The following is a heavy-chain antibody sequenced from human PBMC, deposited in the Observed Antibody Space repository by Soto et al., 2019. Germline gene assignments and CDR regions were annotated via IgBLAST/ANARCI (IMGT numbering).Heavy chain of an antibody. CDR3: ARGGNSGYETSLYYYGMDV. D-gene: IGHD5-12*01. CDR1: GGSFASYV. J-gene: IGHJ6*02. CDR2: IIPFLGSA. Sequence: QVQLVQSGAEVKKPGSSVKVSCKASGGSFASYVISWVRQAPGQGLEWMGWIIPFLGSAKYVERFQGRGTITADEVTSTAYMELSSLRSEDTAVYYCARGGNSGYETSLYYYGMDVWGQGTTVTVS. V-gene: IGHV1-69*01.